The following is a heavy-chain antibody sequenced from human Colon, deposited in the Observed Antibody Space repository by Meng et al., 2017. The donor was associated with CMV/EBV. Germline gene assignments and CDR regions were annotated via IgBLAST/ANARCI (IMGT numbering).Heavy chain of an antibody. Sequence: GESLKISCAASGFTFSSYAMNWVRQAPGKGLEWVSAISDSGGSTYYADSVRGRFTISRDNSKNTLYLQMSSLRDEDTGVYYCAKRVIITSAYDYGMDVWGQGTTVTVSS. V-gene: IGHV3-23*01. J-gene: IGHJ6*02. CDR3: AKRVIITSAYDYGMDV. D-gene: IGHD3-10*01. CDR2: ISDSGGST. CDR1: GFTFSSYA.